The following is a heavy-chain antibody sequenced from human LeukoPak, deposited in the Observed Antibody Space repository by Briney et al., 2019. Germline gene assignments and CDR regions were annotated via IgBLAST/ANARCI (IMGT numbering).Heavy chain of an antibody. CDR3: TTAWLFDY. V-gene: IGHV3-15*07. J-gene: IGHJ4*02. D-gene: IGHD5-12*01. CDR2: IKSKTDGGTT. Sequence: GRSLRLSCAASGFTFSSYGMHWVRQAPGKGLEWVGRIKSKTDGGTTDYAAPVKGRFTISRDDSKNMLYLQMNSLKTEDTAVYYCTTAWLFDYWGQGTLVTVSS. CDR1: GFTFSSYG.